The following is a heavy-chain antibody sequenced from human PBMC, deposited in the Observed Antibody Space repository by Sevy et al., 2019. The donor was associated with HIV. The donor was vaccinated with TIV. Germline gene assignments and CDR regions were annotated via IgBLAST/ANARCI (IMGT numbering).Heavy chain of an antibody. CDR3: ASQTSGWYDWFDP. D-gene: IGHD6-19*01. Sequence: ASVKVSCKASAYNFIGYYIHWVRQAPGQGLEWIVRINPTSGGTKYAHKFQGRVTVTIDMSVSTAYMELTRLTSDDTARYYCASQTSGWYDWFDPWGPGTLVTVSS. J-gene: IGHJ5*02. CDR1: AYNFIGYY. CDR2: INPTSGGT. V-gene: IGHV1-2*06.